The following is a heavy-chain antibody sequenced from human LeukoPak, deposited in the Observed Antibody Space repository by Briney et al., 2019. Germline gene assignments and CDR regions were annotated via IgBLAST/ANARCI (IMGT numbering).Heavy chain of an antibody. CDR1: GGSISSYY. Sequence: PSETLSLTCTVSGGSISSYYWSWIRQPPGKGLEWIGYIYYSGSTNYNPSLKSRVTISEDTSKNQFSLKLSSVTAADTAVYYCARYYDSSGYYYDYWGQGTLVTVSS. D-gene: IGHD3-22*01. V-gene: IGHV4-59*01. CDR2: IYYSGST. J-gene: IGHJ4*02. CDR3: ARYYDSSGYYYDY.